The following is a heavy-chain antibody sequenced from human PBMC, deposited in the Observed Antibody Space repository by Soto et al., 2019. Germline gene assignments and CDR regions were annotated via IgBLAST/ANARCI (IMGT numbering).Heavy chain of an antibody. V-gene: IGHV4-31*03. J-gene: IGHJ4*02. Sequence: PSETLSLTCTVSGGSISSGGYYWSWIRQHPGKGLEWIGYIYYSGSTYYNPSLKSRVTISVDTSKNQFSLKLSSVTAADTAVYYCARSRADRPYYYDSSGYSYFDYWGQGTLVTVS. CDR1: GGSISSGGYY. CDR2: IYYSGST. D-gene: IGHD3-22*01. CDR3: ARSRADRPYYYDSSGYSYFDY.